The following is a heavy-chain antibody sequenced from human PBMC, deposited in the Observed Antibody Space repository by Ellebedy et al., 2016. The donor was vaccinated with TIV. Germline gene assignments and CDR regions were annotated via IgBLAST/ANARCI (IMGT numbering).Heavy chain of an antibody. CDR1: GFTFSSYS. D-gene: IGHD5-18*01. J-gene: IGHJ6*02. V-gene: IGHV3-21*01. Sequence: GESLKISXAASGFTFSSYSMNWVRQAPGKGLEWVSSISSSSSYIYYADSVKGRFTISRDNAKNSLYLQMNSLRAEDTAVYYCARDYSYGVYYYYYGMDVWGQGTTVTVSS. CDR3: ARDYSYGVYYYYYGMDV. CDR2: ISSSSSYI.